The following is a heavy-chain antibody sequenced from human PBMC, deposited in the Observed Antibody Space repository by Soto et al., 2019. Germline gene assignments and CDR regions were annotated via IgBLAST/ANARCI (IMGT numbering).Heavy chain of an antibody. CDR1: GFSLSTSGVG. CDR3: APSNQGFYGSGSYPYYYGMDV. V-gene: IGHV2-5*02. Sequence: QITLKESGPTLVKPTQTLTLTCTFSGFSLSTSGVGVGWIRQPPGKALEWLALIYWDDDKRYSPSLKSRLTTTKDTSKNQVVLTMTNMDPVDTATYYCAPSNQGFYGSGSYPYYYGMDVWGQGTTVTVSS. J-gene: IGHJ6*02. D-gene: IGHD3-10*01. CDR2: IYWDDDK.